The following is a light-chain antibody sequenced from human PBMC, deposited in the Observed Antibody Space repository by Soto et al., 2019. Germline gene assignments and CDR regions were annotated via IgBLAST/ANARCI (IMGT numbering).Light chain of an antibody. Sequence: VLTQPPSVSGAPGQRVTISCTGSSSNIGAGYDVHWYQQLPGTAPKLLIYGNSNRPSGVPDRFSGSKSGTSASLAITGLQAEDEADYYCQSYDSSLSGAIFGGGTKLTVL. V-gene: IGLV1-40*01. CDR2: GNS. CDR3: QSYDSSLSGAI. CDR1: SSNIGAGYD. J-gene: IGLJ2*01.